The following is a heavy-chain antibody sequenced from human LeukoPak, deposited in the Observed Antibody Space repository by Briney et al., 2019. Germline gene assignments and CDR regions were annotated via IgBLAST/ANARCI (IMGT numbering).Heavy chain of an antibody. Sequence: GGSLRLSCAASGFTFTNYAMTWVRQAPGRGLEWVSAVSGSGDYTYYADSVKGRFTISRDNSKNTLYLQMNNLRVEDTAVYYCAKEVYYFDTSGLYSFAFDIWGQGTMLPVPS. CDR1: GFTFTNYA. J-gene: IGHJ3*02. CDR2: VSGSGDYT. V-gene: IGHV3-23*01. D-gene: IGHD3-22*01. CDR3: AKEVYYFDTSGLYSFAFDI.